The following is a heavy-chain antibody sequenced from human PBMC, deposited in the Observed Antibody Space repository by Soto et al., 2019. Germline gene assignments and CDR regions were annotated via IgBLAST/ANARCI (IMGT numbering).Heavy chain of an antibody. J-gene: IGHJ4*02. V-gene: IGHV3-74*01. CDR1: GCTFSYYW. D-gene: IGHD1-26*01. Sequence: PGGSLRLSCAASGCTFSYYWMHWVRQAPGQGLVWVSRIHSDGSSTTYADSVKGRFTISRDNAKNTLYLQMNSLRAEDTAVYYCARGGYSGSFKALDYWGQGTLVTVSS. CDR2: IHSDGSST. CDR3: ARGGYSGSFKALDY.